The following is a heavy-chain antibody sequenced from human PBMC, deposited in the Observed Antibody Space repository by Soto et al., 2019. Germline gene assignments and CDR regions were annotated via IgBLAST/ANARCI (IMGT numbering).Heavy chain of an antibody. V-gene: IGHV1-3*01. CDR1: GYTFTSYA. D-gene: IGHD3-3*01. CDR2: INAGNGNT. J-gene: IGHJ3*02. CDR3: ARGAIFGVVTLGAFDI. Sequence: QVPLVQSGAEVKKPGASVKVSCKASGYTFTSYAMHWVRQAPGQRLEWMGWINAGNGNTKYSQKFQGRVTITRDTSASTAYMELSSLRSEDTAVYYCARGAIFGVVTLGAFDIWGQGTMVTVSS.